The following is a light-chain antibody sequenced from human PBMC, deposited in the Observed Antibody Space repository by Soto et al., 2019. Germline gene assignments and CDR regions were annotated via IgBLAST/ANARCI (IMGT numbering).Light chain of an antibody. Sequence: DIQMTQSPSSLSGSVGDSVTITCRASQTISSWLAWYQQKPGKDPKLLIYKASTLKSGVPSRFSGSGSGTEFTLTISSLHPDDFATYYCQHYNSYSEAFGKGTKVDIK. CDR2: KAS. J-gene: IGKJ1*01. CDR3: QHYNSYSEA. CDR1: QTISSW. V-gene: IGKV1-5*03.